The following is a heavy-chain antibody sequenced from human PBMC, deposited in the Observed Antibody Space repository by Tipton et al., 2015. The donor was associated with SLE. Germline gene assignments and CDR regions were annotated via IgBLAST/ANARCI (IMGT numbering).Heavy chain of an antibody. CDR2: VYYSGST. J-gene: IGHJ6*03. Sequence: TLSLTCSVSGDSIDNNYWSWIRQPPGKGLEWIGCVYYSGSTKYNPSLKSRVSMSVDTSNNRFSLRLKSATAADTAVYYCARVGHGFDSSGYNSHYYYYMDVWGKGTTVTVSS. CDR3: ARVGHGFDSSGYNSHYYYYMDV. CDR1: GDSIDNNY. D-gene: IGHD3-22*01. V-gene: IGHV4-59*01.